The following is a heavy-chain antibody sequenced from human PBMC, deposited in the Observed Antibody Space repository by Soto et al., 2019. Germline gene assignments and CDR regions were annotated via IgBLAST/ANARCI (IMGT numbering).Heavy chain of an antibody. CDR3: ARETGTPLRYFDWLNY. CDR1: GVTFSSYA. J-gene: IGHJ4*02. CDR2: IIPIFGTA. V-gene: IGHV1-69*13. D-gene: IGHD3-9*01. Sequence: SVKVSCKASGVTFSSYAISWVRQAPGQGLEWMGGIIPIFGTANYAQKFQGRVTITADESTSTAYMELSSLRSEDTAVYYCARETGTPLRYFDWLNYWGQGTLVTVSS.